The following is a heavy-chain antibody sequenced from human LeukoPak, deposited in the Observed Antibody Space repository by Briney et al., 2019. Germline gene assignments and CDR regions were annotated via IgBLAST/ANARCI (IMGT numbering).Heavy chain of an antibody. J-gene: IGHJ3*02. D-gene: IGHD2-2*02. CDR2: IYYSGSS. CDR1: GGSISSYY. V-gene: IGHV4-59*01. CDR3: ARIGGIPLGSFDI. Sequence: KPSETLSLTCTVSGGSISSYYWSWIRQPPGKGLEWIGYIYYSGSSNYNSSLNSRVTISADTSKNQFSLKLSSVTAADTAVYYCARIGGIPLGSFDIWGQGTMVTVSS.